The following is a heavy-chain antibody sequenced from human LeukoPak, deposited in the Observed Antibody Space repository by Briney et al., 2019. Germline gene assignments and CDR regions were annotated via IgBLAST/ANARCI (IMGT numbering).Heavy chain of an antibody. Sequence: GGSLRLSCAASGFTFSSYAMSWVRQAPGKGLEWVSYISSSGSTIYYADSVKGRFTISRDNAKNSLYLQMNSLRAEDTAVYYCARVKNYYDSSGYYYRTDAFDIWGQGTMVTVSS. J-gene: IGHJ3*02. CDR2: ISSSGSTI. CDR1: GFTFSSYA. V-gene: IGHV3-48*04. D-gene: IGHD3-22*01. CDR3: ARVKNYYDSSGYYYRTDAFDI.